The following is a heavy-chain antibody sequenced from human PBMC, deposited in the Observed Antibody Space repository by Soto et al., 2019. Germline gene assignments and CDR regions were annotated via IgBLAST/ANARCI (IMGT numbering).Heavy chain of an antibody. V-gene: IGHV4-31*03. CDR1: GGSISSVCHY. Sequence: SETLSLTCTVSGGSISSVCHYWSWIRQHPGKGLEWVGYIYYSGSTYYNPTLKSRVTIPLDTAKSQFSLNLSSVTAADTAVYYCASIYYDIPPGWFAPWGQGTLVTVSS. CDR3: ASIYYDIPPGWFAP. D-gene: IGHD3-9*01. J-gene: IGHJ5*02. CDR2: IYYSGST.